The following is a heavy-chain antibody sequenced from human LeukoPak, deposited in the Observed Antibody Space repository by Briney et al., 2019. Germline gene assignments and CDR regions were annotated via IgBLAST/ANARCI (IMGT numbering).Heavy chain of an antibody. Sequence: SETLSLTCAVYGGYFSGYYWSWIRQPPGKGLEWIGEINHSGSTNYNPSLKSRVTISVDTSKNQFSLKLSSVTAADTAVYYCARVRITIFGVVISYYYGMDVWGQGTTVTVSS. D-gene: IGHD3-3*01. CDR1: GGYFSGYY. CDR3: ARVRITIFGVVISYYYGMDV. V-gene: IGHV4-34*01. CDR2: INHSGST. J-gene: IGHJ6*02.